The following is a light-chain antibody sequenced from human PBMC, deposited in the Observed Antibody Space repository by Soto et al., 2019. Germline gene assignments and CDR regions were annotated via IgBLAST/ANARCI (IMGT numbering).Light chain of an antibody. Sequence: DIVLTQSPGTLSVSPGERATLSCRASQSVRSAHFAWYQQRPGRAPRLLIYAASTRATGIPDRFSCSGSGTHLSLTISRLEPEAFAVYYSQQYDNSPGTFGPGTKVEIK. J-gene: IGKJ1*01. CDR2: AAS. CDR1: QSVRSAH. CDR3: QQYDNSPGT. V-gene: IGKV3-20*01.